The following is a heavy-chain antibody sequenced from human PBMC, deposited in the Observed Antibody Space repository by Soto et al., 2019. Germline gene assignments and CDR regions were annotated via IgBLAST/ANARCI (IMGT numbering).Heavy chain of an antibody. CDR3: ARRDSGGFYRFFDS. V-gene: IGHV1-69*06. Sequence: GASVKVSCKASGGSLSTNPISWVRQAPGQGLEWMGGTGSGTGPGNHAQKFQGRLKVTADKSTSTVYMELTNLSSEDTAVYYCARRDSGGFYRFFDSWGQGTLVTVSS. D-gene: IGHD2-15*01. CDR1: GGSLSTNP. J-gene: IGHJ4*02. CDR2: TGSGTGPG.